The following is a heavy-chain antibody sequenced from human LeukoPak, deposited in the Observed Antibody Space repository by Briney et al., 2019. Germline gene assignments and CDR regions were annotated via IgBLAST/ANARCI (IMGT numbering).Heavy chain of an antibody. CDR2: VNPSGDST. V-gene: IGHV1-46*01. CDR1: GYTLSNHN. Sequence: ASVKVSCKASGYTLSNHNIHWLRQAPGQGLEWMGIVNPSGDSTNYAQNFQGRVTMTGDTSTSTVYMELSSLRSEDTAVYYCARVREGYNDAYDIWGQGTMVTVSS. D-gene: IGHD5-24*01. CDR3: ARVREGYNDAYDI. J-gene: IGHJ3*02.